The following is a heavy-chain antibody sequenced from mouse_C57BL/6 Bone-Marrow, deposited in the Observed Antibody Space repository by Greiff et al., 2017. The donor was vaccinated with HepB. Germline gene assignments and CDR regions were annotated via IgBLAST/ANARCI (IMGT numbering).Heavy chain of an antibody. CDR1: GFNIKDYY. CDR2: IDPEDGET. CDR3: ASPEEADGYYLAWFAY. V-gene: IGHV14-2*01. Sequence: VQLKHSGAELVKPGASVKLSCTASGFNIKDYYMHWVKQRTEQGLEWIGRIDPEDGETKYAPKFQGKATITADTSSNTAYLQLSSLTSEDTAVYYCASPEEADGYYLAWFAYWGQGTLVTVSA. J-gene: IGHJ3*01. D-gene: IGHD2-3*01.